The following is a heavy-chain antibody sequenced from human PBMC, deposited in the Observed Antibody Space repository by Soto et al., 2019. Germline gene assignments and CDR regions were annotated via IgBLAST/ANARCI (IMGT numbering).Heavy chain of an antibody. D-gene: IGHD2-2*01. V-gene: IGHV2-5*01. Sequence: QITLKESGPTLVKPTQTLTLTCTFSGFSLSTSGVGVGWIRQPPGKALEWLALIYWNDDKRYSPSLKSRLTTATVTTKNQVVLTMTDRDPVHTASYYCAHSGSQGGEYQLLSRWFDRWGQGTLVTVSS. CDR3: AHSGSQGGEYQLLSRWFDR. CDR2: IYWNDDK. J-gene: IGHJ5*02. CDR1: GFSLSTSGVG.